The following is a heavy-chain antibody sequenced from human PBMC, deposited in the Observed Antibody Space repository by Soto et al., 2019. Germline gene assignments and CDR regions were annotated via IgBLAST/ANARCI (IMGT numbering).Heavy chain of an antibody. J-gene: IGHJ5*02. V-gene: IGHV4-34*02. D-gene: IGHD3-10*01. CDR3: ARGLIRGDSNNWFDP. CDR2: IFQTGGT. Sequence: QVQLQHWGAGLLKPSETLSLTCGVSGGPFTTYYWTWIRQPPGKGLEWIGEIFQTGGTNYNPSLKSRVSISLDTFRNQFSLRLNSVTAADTAIYYCARGLIRGDSNNWFDPWGQGSVVTVSS. CDR1: GGPFTTYY.